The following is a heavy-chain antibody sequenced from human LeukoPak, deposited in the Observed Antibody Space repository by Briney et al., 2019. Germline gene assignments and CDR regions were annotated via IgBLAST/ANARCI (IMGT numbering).Heavy chain of an antibody. CDR3: ARGSSGTNAFDD. CDR1: DGSISSYY. J-gene: IGHJ4*02. D-gene: IGHD3-22*01. CDR2: IYFSGST. V-gene: IGHV4-59*04. Sequence: SETLSLTCTVSDGSISSYYWSWIRQPPGKGLEWIGNIYFSGSTYSHPSLKSRVSISVDTSKNQFSLKLSSVTAADTAVYYCARGSSGTNAFDDWGQGTLVTVSS.